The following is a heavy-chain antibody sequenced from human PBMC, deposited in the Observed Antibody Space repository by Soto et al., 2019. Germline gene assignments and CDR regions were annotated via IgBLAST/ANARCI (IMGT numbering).Heavy chain of an antibody. J-gene: IGHJ4*02. CDR3: SRDASGPFDY. Sequence: EVQLVETGGGLIQPGGSLKLSCSVAGFTVSDSMSWVRQAPGKVLECVSFIHSDGSTHYTDSVRGRFTISRDNSKNTLYLQMDRLRVDDTAVYFCSRDASGPFDYWGQGTLVTVSS. CDR1: GFTVSDS. V-gene: IGHV3-53*02. CDR2: IHSDGST. D-gene: IGHD6-19*01.